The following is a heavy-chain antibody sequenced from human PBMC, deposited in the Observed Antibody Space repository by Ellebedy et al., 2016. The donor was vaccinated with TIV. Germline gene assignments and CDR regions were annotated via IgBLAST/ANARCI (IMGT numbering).Heavy chain of an antibody. D-gene: IGHD2-2*01. CDR3: ARDIWMYSSSTSPDY. Sequence: ASVKVSCKASGYTFTSYGISWVRQAPGQGLEWMGWISAYNGNTNYAQKFQGRVTMTRDTSISTAYMELSRLRSDDTAVYYCARDIWMYSSSTSPDYWGQGTLVTVSS. J-gene: IGHJ4*02. CDR1: GYTFTSYG. CDR2: ISAYNGNT. V-gene: IGHV1-18*04.